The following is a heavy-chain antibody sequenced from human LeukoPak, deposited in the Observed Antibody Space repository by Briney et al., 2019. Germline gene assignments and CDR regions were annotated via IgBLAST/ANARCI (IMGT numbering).Heavy chain of an antibody. CDR2: TYYRSKWYS. D-gene: IGHD4-17*01. Sequence: SQTLSLTCAISGDSVSRNNAGWNWIRQSPSRGLEWLGRTYYRSKWYSDFAPSVRNRITISPDTSKNQFSLQLNSVTPEDTAVYYCARVPTVTFFDYWGQGNLVTVSS. CDR3: ARVPTVTFFDY. J-gene: IGHJ4*02. V-gene: IGHV6-1*01. CDR1: GDSVSRNNAG.